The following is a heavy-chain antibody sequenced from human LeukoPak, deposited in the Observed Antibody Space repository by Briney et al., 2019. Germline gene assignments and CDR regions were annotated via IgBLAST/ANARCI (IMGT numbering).Heavy chain of an antibody. Sequence: VPSVKVSCKASGGTSSSYAISWVRQAPGQGLEWMGRIIPILGIANYAQKFQGRVTITADKSTSTAYMELSILRSEDTAVYYCAREQDIVVVPAAISHFDYWGQGTLVTVSS. D-gene: IGHD2-2*02. CDR1: GGTSSSYA. CDR2: IIPILGIA. V-gene: IGHV1-69*04. J-gene: IGHJ4*02. CDR3: AREQDIVVVPAAISHFDY.